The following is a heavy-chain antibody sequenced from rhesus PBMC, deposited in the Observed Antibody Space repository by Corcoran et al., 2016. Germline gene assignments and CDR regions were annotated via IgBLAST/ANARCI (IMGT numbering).Heavy chain of an antibody. CDR3: AKGIAAATPRYYGLDS. Sequence: EVQLVESGGGLVQPGGSLRLSCAASGFTFSSFGMSWVRPAPGKGLEWVSYCINGGGSKYYADSVKGRFTISRDNSKNTLSLQMNSLRAEDTAVYYCAKGIAAATPRYYGLDSWGQGVVVTVSS. V-gene: IGHV3S5*01. D-gene: IGHD6-31*01. CDR1: GFTFSSFG. J-gene: IGHJ6*01. CDR2: YCINGGGSK.